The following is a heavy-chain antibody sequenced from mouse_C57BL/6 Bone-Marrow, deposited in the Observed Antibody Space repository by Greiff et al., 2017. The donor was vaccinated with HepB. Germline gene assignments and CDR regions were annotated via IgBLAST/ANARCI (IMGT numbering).Heavy chain of an antibody. CDR2: ISDGGSYT. Sequence: EVKLVESGGGLVKPGGSLKLSCAASGFTFSSYAMSWVRQTPEKRLEWVATISDGGSYTYYPDNVKGRFTISRDNAKNNLYLQMSHLKSEDTAMYYCAREDYSNLAWFAYWGQGTLVTVFA. J-gene: IGHJ3*01. D-gene: IGHD2-5*01. CDR1: GFTFSSYA. V-gene: IGHV5-4*01. CDR3: AREDYSNLAWFAY.